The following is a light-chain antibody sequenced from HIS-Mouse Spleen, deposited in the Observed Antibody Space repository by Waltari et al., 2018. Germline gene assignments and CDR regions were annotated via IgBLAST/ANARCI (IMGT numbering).Light chain of an antibody. Sequence: QSALTQPASVSGSPGQSITISCTGTSSDVGSYNLVSWYQPHPGKAPKRMIYEGSKRPSGFSNRFSGSKSGNTASLTISGLQAEDEADYYCCSYAGSSTFVFGTGTKVTVL. V-gene: IGLV2-23*01. CDR3: CSYAGSSTFV. CDR1: SSDVGSYNL. CDR2: EGS. J-gene: IGLJ1*01.